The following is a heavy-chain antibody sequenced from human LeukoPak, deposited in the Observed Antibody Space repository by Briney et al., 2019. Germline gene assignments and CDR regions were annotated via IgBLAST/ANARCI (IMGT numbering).Heavy chain of an antibody. D-gene: IGHD2-2*01. J-gene: IGHJ4*02. CDR2: ISSSTSYI. CDR3: AREGIYCSSTSCYFDY. Sequence: GGSLRLSCAASGFTFSSYSMNWVRQAPGKGLEWVSSISSSTSYIYCADSVEGRFTISRDNAKNSLYLQMNSLRAEDTAVYYCAREGIYCSSTSCYFDYWGQGTLVTVSS. CDR1: GFTFSSYS. V-gene: IGHV3-21*01.